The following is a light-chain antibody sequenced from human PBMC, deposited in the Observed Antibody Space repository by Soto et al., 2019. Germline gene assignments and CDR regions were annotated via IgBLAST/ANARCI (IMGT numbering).Light chain of an antibody. Sequence: QSVLTQPPSASGTPGQRVTISGSGSSSNIGTYTVNWYQPVPGTAPKRLIYSHNQRPSGVPDRCSGSKSVTSASLAISGLQSEDEADYYCAAWDASLNGVIFGGGNKLTVL. J-gene: IGLJ2*01. V-gene: IGLV1-44*01. CDR1: SSNIGTYT. CDR2: SHN. CDR3: AAWDASLNGVI.